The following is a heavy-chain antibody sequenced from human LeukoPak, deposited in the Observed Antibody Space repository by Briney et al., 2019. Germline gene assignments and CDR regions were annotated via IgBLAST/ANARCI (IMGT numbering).Heavy chain of an antibody. D-gene: IGHD2-15*01. CDR3: ARVGAATFYWYYMDV. CDR1: GFTFSSYS. CDR2: IKQDGSEK. Sequence: PGGSLRLSCAASGFTFSSYSMNWVRQAPGKGLEGLANIKQDGSEKYYLDSLKGRFTVSRDNAKNPQYLQINSLRVGDTAVYFCARVGAATFYWYYMDVWGKGTTVTIPS. V-gene: IGHV3-7*01. J-gene: IGHJ6*03.